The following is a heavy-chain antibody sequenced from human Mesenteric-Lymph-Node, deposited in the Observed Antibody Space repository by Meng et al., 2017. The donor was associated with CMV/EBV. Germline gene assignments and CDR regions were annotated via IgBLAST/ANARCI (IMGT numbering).Heavy chain of an antibody. J-gene: IGHJ6*02. Sequence: SETLSLTCTVSGGSVSSAFYYWSWIRQPPGKGLEWIGYIYYSGSTNYNPSLKSRVTISIDTSKNQFSLKLSSVTAADTAVYYCARNSSSWYGYYYYGMDVWGQGTTVTVSS. D-gene: IGHD6-13*01. V-gene: IGHV4-61*01. CDR2: IYYSGST. CDR3: ARNSSSWYGYYYYGMDV. CDR1: GGSVSSAFYY.